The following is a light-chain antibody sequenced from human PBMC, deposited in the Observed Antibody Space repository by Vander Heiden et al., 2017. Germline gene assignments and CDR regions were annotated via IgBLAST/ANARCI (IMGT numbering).Light chain of an antibody. CDR1: QSISSW. J-gene: IGKJ2*01. V-gene: IGKV1-5*03. CDR2: KAS. CDR3: QQDNSSPFT. Sequence: DIQMTQSPSPLSASVGDRVTITCRASQSISSWLAWYQRKPGKAPKLLIYKASTLESGVPSRFSGSGSGTEFTLTISSLQPDDFATYYCQQDNSSPFTFGQGTKLEI.